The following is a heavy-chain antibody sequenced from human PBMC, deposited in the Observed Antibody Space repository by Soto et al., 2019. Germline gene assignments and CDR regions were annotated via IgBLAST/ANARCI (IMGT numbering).Heavy chain of an antibody. CDR3: AREPRGYSGYDWFWFDP. CDR2: IYYSGST. V-gene: IGHV4-59*01. CDR1: GGSISSYY. J-gene: IGHJ5*02. D-gene: IGHD5-12*01. Sequence: PSETLSLTCTVSGGSISSYYWSWIRQPPGKGLEWIGYIYYSGSTNYNPSLKSRVTITADESTSTAYMELSSLRSEDTAVYYCAREPRGYSGYDWFWFDPWGQGTLVTVSS.